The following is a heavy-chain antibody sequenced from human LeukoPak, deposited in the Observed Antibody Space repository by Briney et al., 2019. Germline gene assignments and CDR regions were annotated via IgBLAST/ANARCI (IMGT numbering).Heavy chain of an antibody. CDR1: GGSISSSSYY. Sequence: SETLSLTCTVSGGSISSSSYYWGWIRQPPGKGLEWIGSIYYSGSTYYNPSLKSRVTISVDTSKNQFSLKLSSVTAADTAVYYCARHQGIQRPFDPWGQGTLVTVSS. CDR3: ARHQGIQRPFDP. CDR2: IYYSGST. D-gene: IGHD5-18*01. V-gene: IGHV4-39*01. J-gene: IGHJ5*02.